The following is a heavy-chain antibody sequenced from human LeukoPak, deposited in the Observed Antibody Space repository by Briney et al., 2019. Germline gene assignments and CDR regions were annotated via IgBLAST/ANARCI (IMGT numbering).Heavy chain of an antibody. CDR1: GGSFSGYY. J-gene: IGHJ6*03. CDR2: INHSGNT. Sequence: SETLSLTCAVYGGSFSGYYWSWIRQPPGKGLEWIGEINHSGNTNYNPSLKSRVTISVDTSKKHFSLKLSSVTAADTAVYYCARGQTTVTPHYYYYYMDIWGKGTTVTVS. V-gene: IGHV4-34*01. D-gene: IGHD4-11*01. CDR3: ARGQTTVTPHYYYYYMDI.